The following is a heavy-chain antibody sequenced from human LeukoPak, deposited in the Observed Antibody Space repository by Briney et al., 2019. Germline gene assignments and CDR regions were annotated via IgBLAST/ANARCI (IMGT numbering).Heavy chain of an antibody. Sequence: PGGSLRLSCAASGFTFSSYWMHWVRQAPGKGLVWVSRINTDGSSTSYADSVKGRFTISRDNAKNTLYLQMNSLRAEDTAVYYCARDIGEWELLDAFDIWGQGTMVTVSS. D-gene: IGHD1-26*01. CDR1: GFTFSSYW. J-gene: IGHJ3*02. V-gene: IGHV3-74*01. CDR3: ARDIGEWELLDAFDI. CDR2: INTDGSST.